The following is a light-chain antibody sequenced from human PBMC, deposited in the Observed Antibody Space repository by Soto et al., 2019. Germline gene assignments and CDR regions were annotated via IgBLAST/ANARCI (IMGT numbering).Light chain of an antibody. CDR2: DVS. CDR1: SSDVGGYNY. CDR3: SSYTSSGTYV. V-gene: IGLV2-14*01. Sequence: ALTQPASVSGSPGQSITISCTGTSSDVGGYNYVSWYQQHPGKAPKLMIYDVSNRPSGVSYRFSGSKSGNTASLTISGLQAEDEADYYCSSYTSSGTYVFGAGTKVTVL. J-gene: IGLJ1*01.